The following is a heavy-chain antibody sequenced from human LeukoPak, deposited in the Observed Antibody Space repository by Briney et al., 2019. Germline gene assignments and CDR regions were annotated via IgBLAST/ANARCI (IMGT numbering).Heavy chain of an antibody. V-gene: IGHV4-34*01. CDR3: ASSPPGWGY. J-gene: IGHJ4*02. Sequence: SETLSLTCAVYGGSFSGYYWSWIRQPPGKGLEWIGEINHSGSTNYNPSLKSRVTISVDTSKNQFSLKLSSVTAADTAVYYCASSPPGWGYWGQGTLVTVSS. CDR1: GGSFSGYY. CDR2: INHSGST. D-gene: IGHD3-16*01.